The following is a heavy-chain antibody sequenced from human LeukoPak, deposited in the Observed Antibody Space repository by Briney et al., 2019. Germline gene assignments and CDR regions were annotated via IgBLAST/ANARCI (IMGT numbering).Heavy chain of an antibody. CDR3: AKDAPDGRYNWFDP. CDR1: VFTFSSYA. CDR2: VSGSGGST. D-gene: IGHD5-24*01. Sequence: PGGSLRLSCAASVFTFSSYAMSWVRQAPGKGPELLSAVSGSGGSTYYADSVKGRFTISRDNSKNTLYLQMNSLRAEDTAVYYCAKDAPDGRYNWFDPWGQGTLVTVSS. J-gene: IGHJ5*02. V-gene: IGHV3-23*01.